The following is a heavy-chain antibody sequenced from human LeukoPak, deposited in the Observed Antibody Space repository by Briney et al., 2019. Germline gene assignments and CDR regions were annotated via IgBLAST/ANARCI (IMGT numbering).Heavy chain of an antibody. CDR1: GGSISSYY. CDR2: IYTSGST. J-gene: IGHJ4*02. Sequence: SETLSLTCTVSGGSISSYYWSWIRQPPGKGLEWIGYIYTSGSTNYNPSLKSRVTISVDTSKTQFSLKLSSVTAADTAVYYCARRTRLLSAFDYWGQGTLVTVSS. D-gene: IGHD2/OR15-2a*01. V-gene: IGHV4-4*09. CDR3: ARRTRLLSAFDY.